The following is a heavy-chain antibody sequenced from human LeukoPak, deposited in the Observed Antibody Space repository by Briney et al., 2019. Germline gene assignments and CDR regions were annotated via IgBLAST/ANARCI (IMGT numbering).Heavy chain of an antibody. CDR3: ARDDGPYYDMDV. Sequence: HWASLTVSCTASGYTFTGYYMLWVRQAPGQGLEWMGWIKANSGGTNYAQKFQGRVTMTRDTSIRTAYMELSRLRSDDTAVYYSARDDGPYYDMDVWGKGTTVTVSS. CDR1: GYTFTGYY. CDR2: IKANSGGT. J-gene: IGHJ6*03. D-gene: IGHD4-17*01. V-gene: IGHV1-2*02.